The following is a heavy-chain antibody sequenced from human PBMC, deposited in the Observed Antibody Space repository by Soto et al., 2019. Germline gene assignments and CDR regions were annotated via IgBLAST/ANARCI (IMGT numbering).Heavy chain of an antibody. CDR1: GGSVSSGSYY. D-gene: IGHD5-18*01. V-gene: IGHV4-61*01. CDR3: ASVGLWLDY. CDR2: IYYSGST. Sequence: SETLSLTCTGSGGSVSSGSYYWSCIRQPPGKGLEWIGYIYYSGSTNYNPSLKSRVTISVDTSKKQFSLKLSSVTAADTAVYYCASVGLWLDYWGQGTLVSVSS. J-gene: IGHJ4*02.